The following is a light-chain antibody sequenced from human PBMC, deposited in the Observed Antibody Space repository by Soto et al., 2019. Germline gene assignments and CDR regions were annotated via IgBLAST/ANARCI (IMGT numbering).Light chain of an antibody. CDR1: QSVSSSY. CDR2: GAS. CDR3: QLYASSPYN. Sequence: EIVLTQSPGTLSLSPGEKVTLSCRASQSVSSSYFAWYQQTPGQSPRLLINGASSRATGTPDRFGGSESGTDFTLTISRLEPEDFAVYYCQLYASSPYNFGQGTTLEIK. J-gene: IGKJ2*01. V-gene: IGKV3-20*01.